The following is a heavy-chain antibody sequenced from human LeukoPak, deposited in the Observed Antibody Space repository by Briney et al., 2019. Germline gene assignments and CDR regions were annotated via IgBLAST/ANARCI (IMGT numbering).Heavy chain of an antibody. CDR2: IYYSGST. D-gene: IGHD6-13*01. J-gene: IGHJ5*02. V-gene: IGHV4-59*01. CDR1: GGSISSYY. CDR3: ARAGEQQLVGWFDP. Sequence: SETQSLTCTVSGGSISSYYWSWIRQPPGKGLEWIGYIYYSGSTNYNPSLKSRVTISVDTSKNQFSLKLSSVTAADTAVYYCARAGEQQLVGWFDPWGQGTLVTVSS.